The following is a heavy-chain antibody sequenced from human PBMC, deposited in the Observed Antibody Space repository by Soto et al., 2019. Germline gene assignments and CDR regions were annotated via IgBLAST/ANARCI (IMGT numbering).Heavy chain of an antibody. V-gene: IGHV3-11*01. CDR3: ARDSSGGGPNFEF. J-gene: IGHJ4*02. Sequence: QVQLVESGGGLVKPGGSLRLSYAASGFIFGDYYMSWIRQAPGKGLEWVSYISTSGSTIYYADSVKGRFTISRDNAKNSLFLQMTSLRAEDMAVYYCARDSSGGGPNFEFWGQGTLVTVSS. CDR2: ISTSGSTI. D-gene: IGHD3-10*01. CDR1: GFIFGDYY.